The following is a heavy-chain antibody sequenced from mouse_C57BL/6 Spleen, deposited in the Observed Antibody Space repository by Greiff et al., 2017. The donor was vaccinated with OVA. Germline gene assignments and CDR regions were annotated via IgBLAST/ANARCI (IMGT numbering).Heavy chain of an antibody. D-gene: IGHD1-2*01. V-gene: IGHV1-82*01. CDR3: ASLLRY. CDR2: IYPGDGDT. Sequence: QVQLQQSGPELVKPGASVQISCKASGYAFSSSWMNWVKQRPGKGLEWIGRIYPGDGDTNYNGKFKGKATLTADKSSSTAYMQLSSLTSEDSAVYFCASLLRYWGQGTTLTVSS. CDR1: GYAFSSSW. J-gene: IGHJ2*01.